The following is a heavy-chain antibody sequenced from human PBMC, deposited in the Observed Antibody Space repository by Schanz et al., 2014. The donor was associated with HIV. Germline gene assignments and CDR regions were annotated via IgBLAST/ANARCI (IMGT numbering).Heavy chain of an antibody. V-gene: IGHV3-33*01. Sequence: QVQLVESGGGVVQPGRSLRLSCVASGFIFSNYGMYWVRQAPGKGLECVAVIGFDGSNKNYADSVKGRFTISRDNSKDTLYLQMNSLRAEDTAVYYCARGLPRFAVTTLDSWGQGTLVTVSS. CDR2: IGFDGSNK. J-gene: IGHJ4*02. CDR3: ARGLPRFAVTTLDS. D-gene: IGHD4-17*01. CDR1: GFIFSNYG.